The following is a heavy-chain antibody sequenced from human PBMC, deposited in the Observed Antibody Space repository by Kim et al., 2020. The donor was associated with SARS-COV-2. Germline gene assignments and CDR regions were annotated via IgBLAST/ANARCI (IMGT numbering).Heavy chain of an antibody. CDR1: GGSFSGYY. J-gene: IGHJ5*02. CDR3: ARAPSYCSSTSCFGGWFDP. CDR2: INHSGST. V-gene: IGHV4-34*01. D-gene: IGHD2-2*01. Sequence: SETLSLTCAVYGGSFSGYYWSWIRQPPGKGLEWIGEINHSGSTNYNPSLKSRVTISVDTSKNQFSLKLSSVTAADTAVYYCARAPSYCSSTSCFGGWFDPWGQGTLVTVSS.